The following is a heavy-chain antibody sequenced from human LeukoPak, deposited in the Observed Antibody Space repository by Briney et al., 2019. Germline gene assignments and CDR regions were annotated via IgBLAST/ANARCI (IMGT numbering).Heavy chain of an antibody. CDR3: ARGFPPEYSSSWAVKS. J-gene: IGHJ4*02. CDR2: IYYSGST. V-gene: IGHV4-39*07. D-gene: IGHD6-13*01. Sequence: SETLSLTCIVSGGSINNSISYWGWIRQPPGKGLEWIGSIYYSGSTYYNPSLKSRGTISLDTSKNQFSLKLTSVTAADTAVYYCARGFPPEYSSSWAVKSWGQGTLVTVSS. CDR1: GGSINNSISY.